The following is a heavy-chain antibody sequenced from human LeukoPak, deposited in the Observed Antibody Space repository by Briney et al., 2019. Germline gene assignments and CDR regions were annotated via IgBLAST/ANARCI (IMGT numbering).Heavy chain of an antibody. J-gene: IGHJ4*02. V-gene: IGHV3-30*02. D-gene: IGHD3-3*01. CDR1: GFTFRSYG. CDR3: AKDINDFWSGYYSGVDY. Sequence: GGSLRLSXAASGFTFRSYGMHWVRQAPGKGLEWVAFIRYDGSSKYYADSVKGRFTISRDNSKNTLYLQMNSLRAEDTAVYYCAKDINDFWSGYYSGVDYWGQGTLVTVSS. CDR2: IRYDGSSK.